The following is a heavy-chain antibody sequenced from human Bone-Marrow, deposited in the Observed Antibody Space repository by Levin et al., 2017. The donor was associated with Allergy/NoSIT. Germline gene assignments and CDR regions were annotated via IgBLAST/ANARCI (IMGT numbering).Heavy chain of an antibody. CDR3: ANGRGGPRQV. CDR1: GFSFSGFA. D-gene: IGHD3-10*01. J-gene: IGHJ4*02. CDR2: ISKDGSNK. V-gene: IGHV3-30*14. Sequence: GESLKISCAASGFSFSGFALHWVRQAPGKGLEWVAVISKDGSNKYYAESMKGRFTISRDNSENTVYLHLNSLRAEDTAIYYCANGRGGPRQVWGQGTLVIVSS.